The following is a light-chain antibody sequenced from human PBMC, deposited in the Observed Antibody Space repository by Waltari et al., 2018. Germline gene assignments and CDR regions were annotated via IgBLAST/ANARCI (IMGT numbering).Light chain of an antibody. CDR1: SSDVGDYNY. CDR3: SSYTSSSPYV. V-gene: IGLV2-14*03. Sequence: QSALTQPASVSGSPGQSITISCTGTSSDVGDYNYVSWYQQHPGKAPKLMIYDVSNRPSGVSNRFSGSKSGNTASLTISGLQAEDEADYYCSSYTSSSPYVVGTGTKVTVL. CDR2: DVS. J-gene: IGLJ1*01.